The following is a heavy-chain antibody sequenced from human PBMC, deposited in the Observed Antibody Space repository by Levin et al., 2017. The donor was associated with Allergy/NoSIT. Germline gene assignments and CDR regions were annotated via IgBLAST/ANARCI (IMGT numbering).Heavy chain of an antibody. D-gene: IGHD3-16*01. CDR3: AKEPWGFDY. V-gene: IGHV3-23*01. Sequence: GGSLRLSCAASGFTFSTYAMSWVRQAPGKGLQWVSAISSSGDRTYYADSVKGRFTISRDNSKNTLYLQMNSLRAEDPAVYYCAKEPWGFDYWGQGTLVTVSS. CDR2: ISSSGDRT. J-gene: IGHJ4*02. CDR1: GFTFSTYA.